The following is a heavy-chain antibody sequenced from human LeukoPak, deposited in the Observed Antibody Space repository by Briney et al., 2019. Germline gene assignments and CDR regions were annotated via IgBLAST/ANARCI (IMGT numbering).Heavy chain of an antibody. Sequence: SETLSLTCTVSGGSIRSYYWSWIRQPPGKGLEWIGYVHYSRSTNYNPSLKSRVTISVDTSKNQFSLKLSSVSAADTAVYYCARSSGYLFDPWGQGILVTVSS. CDR2: VHYSRST. V-gene: IGHV4-59*08. J-gene: IGHJ5*02. CDR1: GGSIRSYY. CDR3: ARSSGYLFDP. D-gene: IGHD3-22*01.